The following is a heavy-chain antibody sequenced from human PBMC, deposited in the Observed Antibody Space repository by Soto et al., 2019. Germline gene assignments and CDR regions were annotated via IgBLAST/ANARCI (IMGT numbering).Heavy chain of an antibody. Sequence: TLSLTCAVSGGSISSGGYSWSWIRQPPGKGLEWIGYIYHSGSTYYNPSLKSRVTISVDRSKNQFSLKLSSVTAADTAVYYCARGLGDGSGKTYYYYYGMDVWGQGTTVTVSS. J-gene: IGHJ6*02. D-gene: IGHD3-10*01. CDR3: ARGLGDGSGKTYYYYYGMDV. CDR1: GGSISSGGYS. V-gene: IGHV4-30-2*01. CDR2: IYHSGST.